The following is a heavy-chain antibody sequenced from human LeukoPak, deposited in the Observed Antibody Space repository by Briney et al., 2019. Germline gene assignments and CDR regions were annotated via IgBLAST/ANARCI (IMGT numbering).Heavy chain of an antibody. D-gene: IGHD4-17*01. CDR3: ARDPYGELLAFDS. V-gene: IGHV4-59*02. J-gene: IGHJ4*02. CDR2: IYHSGST. CDR1: GGSVSSYY. Sequence: SETLSLTCTVSGGSVSSYYWSWIRQPPGKGLEYIGHIYHSGSTNYNPSLKSRVTISIDTSKNQFSLNLSSVTAVDTAVYYCARDPYGELLAFDSWGQGILVTVSS.